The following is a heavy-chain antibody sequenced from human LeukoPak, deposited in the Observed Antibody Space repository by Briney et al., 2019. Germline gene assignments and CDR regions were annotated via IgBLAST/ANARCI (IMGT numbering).Heavy chain of an antibody. D-gene: IGHD2-21*02. J-gene: IGHJ4*02. CDR2: IYYSAST. Sequence: TXSLTXTVSGGSISSYYWSWVRQPPGKGLEWIGYIYYSASTNYNPSLKSRVTISVDTSKNQFSLKLSSVTAADTAVYYCARHICGGDCYSVDWGQGTLVTVSS. CDR1: GGSISSYY. CDR3: ARHICGGDCYSVD. V-gene: IGHV4-59*08.